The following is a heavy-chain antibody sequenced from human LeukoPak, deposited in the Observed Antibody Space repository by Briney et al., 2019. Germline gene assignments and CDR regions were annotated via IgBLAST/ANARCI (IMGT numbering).Heavy chain of an antibody. Sequence: SVTVSCKASGGTFSSYAISWVRQAPGQGLEWMGRIIPIFGLANYAQKFQGRVTITADKSTSTAYMELSSLRSEDTAVYYCARDGDDGYSDYWGQGALVTVSS. CDR1: GGTFSSYA. V-gene: IGHV1-69*04. CDR3: ARDGDDGYSDY. CDR2: IIPIFGLA. J-gene: IGHJ4*02. D-gene: IGHD5-18*01.